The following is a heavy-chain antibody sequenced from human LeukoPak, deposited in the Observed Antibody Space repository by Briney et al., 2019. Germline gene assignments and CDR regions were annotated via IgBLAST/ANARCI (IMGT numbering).Heavy chain of an antibody. Sequence: SETLSLTCTVSGGSISSGSYYWSWIRQPAGKGLEWIGRIYTSGSTNYNPSLKSRVTISVDTSKNQFSPKLSSVTAADTAVYYCARDPPYTPGIAVAGTTWGQGTLVTVSS. CDR1: GGSISSGSYY. J-gene: IGHJ5*02. D-gene: IGHD6-19*01. CDR2: IYTSGST. V-gene: IGHV4-61*02. CDR3: ARDPPYTPGIAVAGTT.